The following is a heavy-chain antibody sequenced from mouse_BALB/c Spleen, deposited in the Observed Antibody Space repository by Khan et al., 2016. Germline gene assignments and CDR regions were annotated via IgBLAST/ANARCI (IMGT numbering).Heavy chain of an antibody. J-gene: IGHJ3*01. Sequence: LVKTGASVKISCKASGYSFTGYYMHWVKQSHGKSLEWIGYISCYNGATSYNQKFKVKATFTVDTSSSTVYMQFSSLTSDDSAVXYCVRGWCSCDRRYCSTYWGQGTLVTISA. V-gene: IGHV1S34*01. CDR3: VRGWCSCDRRYCSTY. D-gene: IGHD1-1*01. CDR2: ISCYNGAT. CDR1: GYSFTGYY.